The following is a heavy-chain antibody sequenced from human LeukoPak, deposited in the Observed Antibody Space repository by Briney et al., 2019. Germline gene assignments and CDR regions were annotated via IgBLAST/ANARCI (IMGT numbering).Heavy chain of an antibody. D-gene: IGHD7-27*01. J-gene: IGHJ4*02. CDR2: ISAYNGNT. CDR1: GYTFTSFG. CDR3: ARDNLGFDY. Sequence: ASVKVSCKASGYTFTSFGIIWVRQAPGQGLEWMGWISAYNGNTNYAQKVQGRITMTTDKSTSTAYMELRSLRPDDTAVYYCARDNLGFDYWGQGTLVTVS. V-gene: IGHV1-18*01.